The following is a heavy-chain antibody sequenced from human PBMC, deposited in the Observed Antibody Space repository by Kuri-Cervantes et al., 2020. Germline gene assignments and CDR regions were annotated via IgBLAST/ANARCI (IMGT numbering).Heavy chain of an antibody. CDR1: GFTVSSNY. Sequence: ETLSLTCAASGFTVSSNYMSWVRQAPGKGLEWVSGISWNSGSIGYADSVKGRFTISRDNSKNTLYLQMNSLRAEDTAVYYCARTHTLRHYYGMDVWGQGTTVTVSS. D-gene: IGHD2-2*02. V-gene: IGHV3-66*03. CDR2: ISWNSGSI. J-gene: IGHJ6*02. CDR3: ARTHTLRHYYGMDV.